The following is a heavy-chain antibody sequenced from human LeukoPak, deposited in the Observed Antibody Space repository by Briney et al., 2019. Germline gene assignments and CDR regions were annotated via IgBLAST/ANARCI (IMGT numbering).Heavy chain of an antibody. CDR1: GGSISSYY. V-gene: IGHV4-4*07. Sequence: SETLSLTCTVSGGSISSYYWSWIRQPAGKGLEWIGRIYTSGSTNYNPSLKSRVTMSVDTSKNQFSLKLSSVTAADTAVYYCARRGEVRGVRGKAFDIWGQGTMVTVSS. CDR3: ARRGEVRGVRGKAFDI. CDR2: IYTSGST. J-gene: IGHJ3*02. D-gene: IGHD3-10*01.